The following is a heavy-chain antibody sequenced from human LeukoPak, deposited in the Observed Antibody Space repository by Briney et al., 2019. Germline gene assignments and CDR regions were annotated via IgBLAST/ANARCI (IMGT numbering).Heavy chain of an antibody. CDR2: IRYDGSNK. Sequence: GGSLRLSCAASGFTFSSYGMHWVRQAPGKGLEWVAFIRYDGSNKYYADSVKGRFTISRDNSKNTLYLQMNSLRAEDTAVYYCAKDLLLGGPYYYMDVWGKGTTVTVSS. D-gene: IGHD3-16*01. CDR3: AKDLLLGGPYYYMDV. J-gene: IGHJ6*03. CDR1: GFTFSSYG. V-gene: IGHV3-30*02.